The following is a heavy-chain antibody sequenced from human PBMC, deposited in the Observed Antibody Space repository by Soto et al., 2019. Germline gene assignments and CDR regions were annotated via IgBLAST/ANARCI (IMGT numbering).Heavy chain of an antibody. CDR3: ARDIRSFGELYYFDY. V-gene: IGHV4-31*03. CDR2: IYYSGST. Sequence: QVQLQESGPGLVKPSQTLSLTCTVSGGSISSGGYYWSWIRQHPGKGLEWIGYIYYSGSTYYNPSLKCRVTISVDTSKNQFSLKLSSVTAADTAVYYCARDIRSFGELYYFDYWGQGTLVTVSS. CDR1: GGSISSGGYY. D-gene: IGHD3-10*01. J-gene: IGHJ4*02.